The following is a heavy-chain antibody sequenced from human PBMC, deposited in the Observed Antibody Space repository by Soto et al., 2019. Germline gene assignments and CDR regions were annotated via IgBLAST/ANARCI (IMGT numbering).Heavy chain of an antibody. CDR3: ARGSSGWPPRFDY. CDR2: IYYSGST. V-gene: IGHV4-59*01. CDR1: GGPISSYY. J-gene: IGHJ4*02. D-gene: IGHD6-19*01. Sequence: QVQLQESGPGLVKPSETLSLNCTVSGGPISSYYWSWIRQSPGKGLEWIGYIYYSGSTNYNPSLNSRVTISVDTAKNQFSLELSSVTAADTAVYYCARGSSGWPPRFDYWGQGTLVTVSS.